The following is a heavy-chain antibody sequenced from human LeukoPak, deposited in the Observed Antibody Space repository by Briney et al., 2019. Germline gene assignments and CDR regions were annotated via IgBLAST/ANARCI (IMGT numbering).Heavy chain of an antibody. CDR1: GYTFTGYY. D-gene: IGHD2/OR15-2a*01. V-gene: IGHV1-2*02. CDR2: INPNSGGT. CDR3: ARSPGRILFVDY. Sequence: ASVKVSCKASGYTFTGYYMHWVRQAPGQGLEWMGWINPNSGGTNYAQKFQGRVTMTRDTSIRTAYMELSRLRSDDTAVYYCARSPGRILFVDYWGQGTLVTVSS. J-gene: IGHJ4*02.